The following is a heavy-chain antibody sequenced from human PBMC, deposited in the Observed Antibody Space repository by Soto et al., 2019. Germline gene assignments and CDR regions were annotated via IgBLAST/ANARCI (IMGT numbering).Heavy chain of an antibody. CDR2: INQDGSAI. CDR1: GFTFSTYC. Sequence: EVQLVESGGGWVQPGGSLRLSCAASGFTFSTYCLNWVRQAPGKGLEWVANINQDGSAINYLDFERDRLTIPRDNAKNQLYLQMNSLRGDDPAVDYRARGRAMDDYWGQGTLVTVSS. V-gene: IGHV3-7*05. CDR3: ARGRAMDDY. J-gene: IGHJ4*02.